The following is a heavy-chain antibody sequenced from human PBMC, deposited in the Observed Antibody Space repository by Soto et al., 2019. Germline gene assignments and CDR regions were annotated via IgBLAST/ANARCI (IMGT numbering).Heavy chain of an antibody. CDR2: IYYSGST. D-gene: IGHD2-8*01. J-gene: IGHJ4*02. Sequence: SETLSLTCTVSGGSISSSSYYWGWIRQPPGKGLEWIGSIYYSGSTYYNPSLKSRVTISVDTSKNQFSLKLSSVTAADTAVYYCARHMRGYCTNGVCYTGGYYFDYWGQGTLVTVSS. CDR3: ARHMRGYCTNGVCYTGGYYFDY. V-gene: IGHV4-39*01. CDR1: GGSISSSSYY.